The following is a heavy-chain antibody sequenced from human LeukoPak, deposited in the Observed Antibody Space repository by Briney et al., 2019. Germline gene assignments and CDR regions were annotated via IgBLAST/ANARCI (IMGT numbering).Heavy chain of an antibody. Sequence: ASVSVSCKASGYTFSGYYMHCVRQAPGQGLEWMGWINPNSGGTNYAQKFQGRVTMTRDTSISTAYMGLSRLRSDDTAVYYCARELTPIAAAGKARDFDHWGQGTLVTVSS. CDR3: ARELTPIAAAGKARDFDH. CDR2: INPNSGGT. V-gene: IGHV1-2*02. CDR1: GYTFSGYY. J-gene: IGHJ4*02. D-gene: IGHD6-13*01.